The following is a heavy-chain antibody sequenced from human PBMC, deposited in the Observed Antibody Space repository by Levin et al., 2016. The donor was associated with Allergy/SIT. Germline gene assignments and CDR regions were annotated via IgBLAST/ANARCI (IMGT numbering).Heavy chain of an antibody. V-gene: IGHV3-21*01. CDR1: GFTFSSYS. D-gene: IGHD5-18*01. CDR3: ARDTAMAAYYYYGMDV. J-gene: IGHJ6*02. Sequence: GESLKISCAASGFTFSSYSMNWVRQAPGKGLEWVSSISSSSSYIYYADSVKGRFTISRDNAKNSLYLQMNSLRAEDTAVYYCARDTAMAAYYYYGMDVWGQGTTVTVSS. CDR2: ISSSSSYI.